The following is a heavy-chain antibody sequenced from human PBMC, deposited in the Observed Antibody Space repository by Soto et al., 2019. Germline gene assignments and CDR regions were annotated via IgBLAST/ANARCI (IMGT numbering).Heavy chain of an antibody. V-gene: IGHV1-3*01. CDR1: GYTFTSYS. Sequence: ASVKVSCKASGYTFTSYSMYWVRQAPGQRLECLGWINAGNGNTKYSQNFEGRVTLTRDTSATTAYMELNSLTSEDTAVYYGARDSWPTAVSYTGSLDYWGQGTPVTVSS. J-gene: IGHJ4*02. CDR2: INAGNGNT. CDR3: ARDSWPTAVSYTGSLDY. D-gene: IGHD3-10*01.